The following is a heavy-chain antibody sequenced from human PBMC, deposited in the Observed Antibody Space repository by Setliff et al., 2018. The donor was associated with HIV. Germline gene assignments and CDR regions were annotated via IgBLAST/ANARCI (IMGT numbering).Heavy chain of an antibody. CDR3: ARAEMATIVAFDI. CDR2: IYYSGST. Sequence: SETLSLTCTVSDGSFSSDYWTWIRQTPGKGLEWIGYIYYSGSTKYNPSLTSRVTISVDTSKNHFSLKMTSVTAADTAVYYCARAEMATIVAFDICGQGTMVTVSS. CDR1: DGSFSSDY. D-gene: IGHD5-12*01. V-gene: IGHV4-59*01. J-gene: IGHJ3*02.